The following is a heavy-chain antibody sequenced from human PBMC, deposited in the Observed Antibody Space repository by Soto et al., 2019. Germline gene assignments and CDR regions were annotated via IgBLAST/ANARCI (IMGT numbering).Heavy chain of an antibody. V-gene: IGHV3-64*01. J-gene: IGHJ6*03. Sequence: GGSLRLSCAASGFTFSSYAMHWVRQAPGKGLEYVSAISSNGGSTYYANSVKGRFTISRDNSKNTLYLQMGSQRAEDMAVYYCARDKTNKNYYYYYMDVWGKGTTVTVSS. CDR2: ISSNGGST. CDR1: GFTFSSYA. CDR3: ARDKTNKNYYYYYMDV.